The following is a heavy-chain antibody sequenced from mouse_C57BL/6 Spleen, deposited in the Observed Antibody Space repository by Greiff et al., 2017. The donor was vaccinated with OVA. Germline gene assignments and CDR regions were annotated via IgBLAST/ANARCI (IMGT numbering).Heavy chain of an antibody. J-gene: IGHJ4*01. Sequence: QVQLQQSGAELARPGASVKMSCKASGYTFTSYTMHWVKQRPGQGLEWIGYINPSSGYTKYNQKFKDKATLTADKSSSTAYMQLSSLTSEDSAVYYCARSGYYGSSKGYYSMDYWGQGTSVTVSS. D-gene: IGHD1-1*01. CDR2: INPSSGYT. CDR1: GYTFTSYT. CDR3: ARSGYYGSSKGYYSMDY. V-gene: IGHV1-4*01.